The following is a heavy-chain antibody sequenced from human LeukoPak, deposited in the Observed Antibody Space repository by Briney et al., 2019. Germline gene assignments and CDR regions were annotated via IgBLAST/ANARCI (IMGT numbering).Heavy chain of an antibody. CDR3: ARDGFGTGSN. CDR1: GLTFSNYW. CDR2: IKQDGSEK. V-gene: IGHV3-7*03. Sequence: GGSLRLSCAASGLTFSNYWMDWVCQAPGKGLEWVANIKQDGSEKNYVASVKGRFIISRDNAKNSLYLQMDTLRADDTAVYYCARDGFGTGSNWGQGTLVTVSS. J-gene: IGHJ4*02. D-gene: IGHD3-16*01.